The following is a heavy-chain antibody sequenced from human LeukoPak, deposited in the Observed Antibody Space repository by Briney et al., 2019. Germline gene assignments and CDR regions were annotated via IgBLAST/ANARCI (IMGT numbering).Heavy chain of an antibody. CDR3: ARDLNLGTSDNY. J-gene: IGHJ4*02. CDR1: GFTFRSYG. D-gene: IGHD3/OR15-3a*01. Sequence: GTSLRLSCAASGFTFRSYGIHWVRQAPGKGLEWVAMISFDGTNKHYADSVKGRFTISRDNSKDTLSLEMNNLRPEDTAVYYCARDLNLGTSDNYWGQGTLVTVSS. V-gene: IGHV3-30*03. CDR2: ISFDGTNK.